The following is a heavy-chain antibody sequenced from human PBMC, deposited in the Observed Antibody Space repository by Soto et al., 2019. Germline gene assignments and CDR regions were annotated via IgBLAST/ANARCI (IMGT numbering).Heavy chain of an antibody. CDR2: VNNNGHT. CDR1: GGSMTRSGYY. Sequence: SETLSLTCTVAGGSMTRSGYYWGWIRQPPGNELQYIGNVNNNGHTNYNPSLTSRVTISIDTSKNQFSLKLSSVTAADTAVYYCARGLPKYYYGSGSYGPNWFDPWGQGTLVTVS. D-gene: IGHD3-10*01. CDR3: ARGLPKYYYGSGSYGPNWFDP. J-gene: IGHJ5*02. V-gene: IGHV4-39*07.